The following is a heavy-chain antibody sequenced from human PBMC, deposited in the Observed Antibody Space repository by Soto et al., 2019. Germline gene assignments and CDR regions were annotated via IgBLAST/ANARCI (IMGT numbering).Heavy chain of an antibody. V-gene: IGHV1-18*01. CDR1: GYTFSTYG. CDR2: IGAYNGDT. Sequence: QVQLVQSGAEVKKPGASVKVSCKASGYTFSTYGVSWVRQAPGQGLEWMGWIGAYNGDTNYAQKIRGRVTMTTDTSTSTAYMELRSLRSDDTAVDYCVRDLMYCGCDCYEDTFDIWGQGTMVTVSS. CDR3: VRDLMYCGCDCYEDTFDI. D-gene: IGHD2-21*02. J-gene: IGHJ3*02.